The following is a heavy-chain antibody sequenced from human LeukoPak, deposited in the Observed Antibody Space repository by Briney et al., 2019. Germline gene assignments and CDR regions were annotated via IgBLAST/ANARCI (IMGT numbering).Heavy chain of an antibody. Sequence: GKSLTLSCVASRFTFSHYGMHWVRQAPGKGLEWVAVIWNDASNQYYADSVKGRFTISRDNSKNTLYLQMNSLRAEDTAVYYCAKVYDFLVNWFDPWGQGTLVTVSS. CDR2: IWNDASNQ. J-gene: IGHJ5*02. V-gene: IGHV3-33*06. CDR1: RFTFSHYG. CDR3: AKVYDFLVNWFDP. D-gene: IGHD3-3*01.